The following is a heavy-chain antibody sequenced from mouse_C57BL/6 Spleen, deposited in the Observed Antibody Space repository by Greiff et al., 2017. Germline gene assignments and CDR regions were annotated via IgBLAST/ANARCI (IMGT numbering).Heavy chain of an antibody. CDR2: ISYDGSN. CDR1: GYSITSGYY. Sequence: VQLQQSGPGLVKPSQSLSLTCSVTGYSITSGYYWNWIRQFPGNKLEWMGYISYDGSNNYNPSLKNRISITRDTSKNQFFLKLNSVTTEDTATYYCAREGYDGYLDYWGQGTTLTVSS. D-gene: IGHD2-3*01. CDR3: AREGYDGYLDY. J-gene: IGHJ2*01. V-gene: IGHV3-6*01.